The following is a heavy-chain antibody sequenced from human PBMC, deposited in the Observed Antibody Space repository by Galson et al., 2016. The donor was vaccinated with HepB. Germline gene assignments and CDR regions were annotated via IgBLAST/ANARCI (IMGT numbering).Heavy chain of an antibody. V-gene: IGHV3-72*01. CDR1: GFTFRGHY. Sequence: SLRLSCAASGFTFRGHYMEWVRQAPGKGLEWVARSRNKARSYTPDYAASVKGRFAISRDDSKKSVYLQMNSLKTEDTAVYYCARSYYYGPGSVGDFDSWGQGTMVTVSS. CDR3: ARSYYYGPGSVGDFDS. CDR2: SRNKARSYTP. D-gene: IGHD3-10*01. J-gene: IGHJ3*02.